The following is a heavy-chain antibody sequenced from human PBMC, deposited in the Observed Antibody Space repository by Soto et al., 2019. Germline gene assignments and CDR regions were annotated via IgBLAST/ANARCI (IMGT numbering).Heavy chain of an antibody. D-gene: IGHD3-3*01. CDR3: ASEYYDFWSGYYNVDYYYMDV. CDR1: GGSISSSSYY. J-gene: IGHJ6*03. Sequence: QLQLQESGPGLVKPSETLSLTCTVSGGSISSSSYYWGWIRQPPGKGLEWIGSIYYSGSTYYNPSLKSRVTISVDTSKNQFSLKLSSVTAADTAVYYCASEYYDFWSGYYNVDYYYMDVWGKGTTVTVSS. V-gene: IGHV4-39*01. CDR2: IYYSGST.